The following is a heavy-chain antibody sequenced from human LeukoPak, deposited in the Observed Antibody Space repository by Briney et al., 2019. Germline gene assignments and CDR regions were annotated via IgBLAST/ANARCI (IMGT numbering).Heavy chain of an antibody. CDR2: ISSSGSTI. D-gene: IGHD3-9*01. J-gene: IGHJ6*02. V-gene: IGHV3-48*03. CDR1: GFTFSSYE. Sequence: PGGSLRLSCAASGFTFSSYEMNWVRQAPGKGLEWVSYISSSGSTIYYADSVKGRFTISRDNAKNSLYLQVNSLRAEDTAVYYCASEAVYYDILTGYYTGYYGMDVWGQGTTVTVSS. CDR3: ASEAVYYDILTGYYTGYYGMDV.